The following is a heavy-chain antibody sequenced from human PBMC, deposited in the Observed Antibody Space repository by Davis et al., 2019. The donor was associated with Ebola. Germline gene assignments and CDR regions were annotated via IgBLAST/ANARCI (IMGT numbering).Heavy chain of an antibody. Sequence: ASVKVSCKVSGNTLSKFSIYWVRHAPGVGLEWMGGFNPEDSETIYAQKFQGRVTVTEDTSTETAYMELTSLKFEDTAIYYCVTSRWFDPWGQGTLVTVSP. V-gene: IGHV1-24*01. CDR2: FNPEDSET. J-gene: IGHJ5*02. D-gene: IGHD2-2*01. CDR3: VTSRWFDP. CDR1: GNTLSKFS.